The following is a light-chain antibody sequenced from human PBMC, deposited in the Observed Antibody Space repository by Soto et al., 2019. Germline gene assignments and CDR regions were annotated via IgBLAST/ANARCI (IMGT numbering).Light chain of an antibody. CDR1: QSVGDY. J-gene: IGKJ5*01. CDR3: QQRSDWPPIT. CDR2: DAS. V-gene: IGKV3-11*01. Sequence: TVLTQSPATLSLSPGERATLSCRASQSVGDYLAWYQQNPGQAPRLLIYDASNRAAGVPYRFRGSGSGTDFTPTISRVEPEDFGVYYCQQRSDWPPITFGQGTRLEIK.